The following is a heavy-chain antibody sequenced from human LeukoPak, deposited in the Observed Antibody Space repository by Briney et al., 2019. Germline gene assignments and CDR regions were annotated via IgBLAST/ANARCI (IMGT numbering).Heavy chain of an antibody. CDR2: IRSKANSYAT. CDR3: TRPYGGNPVIDY. CDR1: GFTFSGSA. Sequence: GGSLRLSCAASGFTFSGSAMHWVRQASGKGLEWVCRIRSKANSYATAYAASVKGRFTISRDDSKNPAYLQMNSLKTEDTAVYYCTRPYGGNPVIDYWGQGTLVTVSS. V-gene: IGHV3-73*01. J-gene: IGHJ4*02. D-gene: IGHD4-23*01.